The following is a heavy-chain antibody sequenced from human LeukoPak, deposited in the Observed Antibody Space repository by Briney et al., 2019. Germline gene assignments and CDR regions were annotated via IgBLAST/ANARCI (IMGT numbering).Heavy chain of an antibody. J-gene: IGHJ4*02. Sequence: GGSLRLSCADAGFTFTNYAICWVRQAPGKGLEWVSSIKGSGVSTYYADSVKGRFTISRDNSKNTLYLQMNSLRVEDTALYYCVKGFLGDGSGYYPFYDWGQGTLVTVSS. CDR2: IKGSGVST. CDR1: GFTFTNYA. D-gene: IGHD3-22*01. V-gene: IGHV3-23*01. CDR3: VKGFLGDGSGYYPFYD.